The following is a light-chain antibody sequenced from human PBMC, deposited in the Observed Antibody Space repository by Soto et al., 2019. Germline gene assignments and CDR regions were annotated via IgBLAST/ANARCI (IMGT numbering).Light chain of an antibody. Sequence: QSVLTQPASVSGSPGQSITISCTGTSSDVGGYKYVSWYQQHPGKAPKLVIYEVSFRPSGVSNRFSGSKSGNTASLTISGLQAEDEADFYCSSYTSSSTLPYVFGTGTKLTVL. CDR1: SSDVGGYKY. CDR2: EVS. J-gene: IGLJ1*01. V-gene: IGLV2-14*01. CDR3: SSYTSSSTLPYV.